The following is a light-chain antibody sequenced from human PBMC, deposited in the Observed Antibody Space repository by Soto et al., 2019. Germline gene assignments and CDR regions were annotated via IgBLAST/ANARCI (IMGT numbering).Light chain of an antibody. V-gene: IGKV1-5*01. CDR1: QSISTW. Sequence: QMKKSVSALSAYIKDRVTITCRASQSISTWLAWYQQKPGKAPRVLISGASNLQSGVPSRFSGSGSGTDFTLTISSLQSEDFASYFCQHTLNSPPWTFAQVANVDI. J-gene: IGKJ1*01. CDR3: QHTLNSPPWT. CDR2: GAS.